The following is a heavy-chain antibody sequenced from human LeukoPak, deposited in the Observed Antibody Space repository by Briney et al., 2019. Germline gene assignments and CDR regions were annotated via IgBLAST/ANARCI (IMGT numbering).Heavy chain of an antibody. CDR3: ARIWYFGDNNWRYFDY. CDR1: GFTFSNFW. Sequence: GGSLRLSCAASGFTFSNFWMSWVRQAPGNGLEWVANIDPDRSETQYVGSVKGRFTASRDNAKNSLYLQMNSLRAEDTAIYYCARIWYFGDNNWRYFDYWGQGTLVTVSS. CDR2: IDPDRSET. V-gene: IGHV3-7*01. D-gene: IGHD1-20*01. J-gene: IGHJ4*02.